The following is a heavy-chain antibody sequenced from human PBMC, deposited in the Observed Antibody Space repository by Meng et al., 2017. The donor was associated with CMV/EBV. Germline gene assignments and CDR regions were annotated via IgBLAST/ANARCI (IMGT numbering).Heavy chain of an antibody. J-gene: IGHJ6*02. V-gene: IGHV3-30*02. Sequence: GGSLRLSCAVSGFTFSSYGMHWVRQAPGKGLEWVAFIRYDGSNKYYADSVKGRFTISRDNSKNTLYLQMNSLRAEDTAVYYCAKEPDTYYDFWSGYYYYYYGMDVWGQGTTVTVSS. CDR3: AKEPDTYYDFWSGYYYYYYGMDV. D-gene: IGHD3-3*01. CDR1: GFTFSSYG. CDR2: IRYDGSNK.